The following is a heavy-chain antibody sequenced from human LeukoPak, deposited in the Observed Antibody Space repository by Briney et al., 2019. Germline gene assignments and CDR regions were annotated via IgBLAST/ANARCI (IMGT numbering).Heavy chain of an antibody. J-gene: IGHJ4*02. CDR3: ATVYCSRGSCSFDY. Sequence: SETLSLTCTVSGGSINSYYWGWIRQSPGKGLEWNGYRYYSGNTNYNPSLKSRVTISVDMSKNQFSLKLSSVTAADTAVYYCATVYCSRGSCSFDYWGQGTLVTVSS. CDR1: GGSINSYY. V-gene: IGHV4-59*01. CDR2: RYYSGNT. D-gene: IGHD2-15*01.